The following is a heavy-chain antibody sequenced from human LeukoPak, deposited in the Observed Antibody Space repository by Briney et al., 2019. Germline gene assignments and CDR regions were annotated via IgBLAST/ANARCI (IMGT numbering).Heavy chain of an antibody. D-gene: IGHD6-13*01. V-gene: IGHV3-9*01. Sequence: GRSLRLSCAASGFTFDDYAMHWVRQAPGKGLEWVSGISWNSHSIGYADSVKGRFTISRDNAKNSLYLQMNSLRAEDTDLYYCAKDSQLLVWGQGTLVTVSS. CDR3: AKDSQLLV. CDR2: ISWNSHSI. CDR1: GFTFDDYA. J-gene: IGHJ4*02.